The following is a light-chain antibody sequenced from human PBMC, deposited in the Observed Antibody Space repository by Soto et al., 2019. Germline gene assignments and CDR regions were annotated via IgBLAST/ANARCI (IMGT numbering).Light chain of an antibody. Sequence: MQMTPSPSALSAFVRNIVTIPCRATQNITNHLNWYSLTPEKAPKVLSYAASTLQGGVPSRFSGSGSGTDFTLTINSLQPEDFATYYCQQSFSAPCTFGPGTKVDIK. CDR3: QQSFSAPCT. J-gene: IGKJ3*01. CDR1: QNITNH. V-gene: IGKV1-39*01. CDR2: AAS.